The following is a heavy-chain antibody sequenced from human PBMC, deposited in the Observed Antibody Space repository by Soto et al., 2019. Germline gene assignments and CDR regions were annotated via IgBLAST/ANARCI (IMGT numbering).Heavy chain of an antibody. CDR1: GFTFSSYA. CDR2: ISGSGGST. V-gene: IGHV3-23*01. D-gene: IGHD3-3*01. J-gene: IGHJ4*02. Sequence: GGSLRLSCAASGFTFSSYAMSWVRQAPGKGLEWVSAISGSGGSTYYADSVKGRFTISRDNSKNTLYLQMNSLRAEDTAVYYCARLIWSGYSVDYWGQGTLVTVS. CDR3: ARLIWSGYSVDY.